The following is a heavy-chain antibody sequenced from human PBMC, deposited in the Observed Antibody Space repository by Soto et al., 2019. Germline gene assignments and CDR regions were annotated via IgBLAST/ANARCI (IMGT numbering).Heavy chain of an antibody. CDR2: INSDGTST. J-gene: IGHJ4*02. D-gene: IGHD3-22*01. CDR3: ARVATYVYESSGYDY. Sequence: EVQLVESGGGLVQPGGSLRLSCAASGFSFTHYWMHWVRQGPGKGLEWLSRINSDGTSTYYADSVKGRFTISRDNAKNTLYLQMNRLRDEDTAVYYCARVATYVYESSGYDYGGQGALVTVSS. V-gene: IGHV3-74*01. CDR1: GFSFTHYW.